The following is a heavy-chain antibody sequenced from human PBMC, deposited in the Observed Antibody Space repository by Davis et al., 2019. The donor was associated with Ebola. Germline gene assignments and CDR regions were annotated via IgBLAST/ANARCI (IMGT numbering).Heavy chain of an antibody. J-gene: IGHJ4*02. CDR2: IRYDGSNK. D-gene: IGHD3-3*01. CDR3: AKDGSSHYDFWSGYYWRPFDY. Sequence: PGGSLRLSCAASGFTFSSYGMHWVRQAPGKGLEWVAFIRYDGSNKYYADSVKGRFTISRDNSKNTLYLQMNSLRAEDTAVYYCAKDGSSHYDFWSGYYWRPFDYWGQGTLVTVSS. V-gene: IGHV3-30*02. CDR1: GFTFSSYG.